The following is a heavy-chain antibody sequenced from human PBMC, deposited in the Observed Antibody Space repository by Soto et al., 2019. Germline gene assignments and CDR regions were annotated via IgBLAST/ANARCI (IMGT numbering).Heavy chain of an antibody. CDR3: PRYSFKAARDNWFDA. CDR2: IYDRGCP. Sequence: SETMSLASTVSGGSINSGDYYWGWIRQPAGNGLEEIEYIYDRGCPYYNPFLKSRVTISVDTSKNRFSLKHSSVTAAETAVYYCPRYSFKAARDNWFDAWGQGTLVTVSS. D-gene: IGHD6-13*01. J-gene: IGHJ5*01. CDR1: GGSINSGDYY. V-gene: IGHV4-30-4*01.